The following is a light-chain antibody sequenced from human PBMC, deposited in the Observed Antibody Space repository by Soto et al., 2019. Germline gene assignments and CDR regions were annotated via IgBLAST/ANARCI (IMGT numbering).Light chain of an antibody. CDR2: AAF. V-gene: IGKV1-27*01. Sequence: DIQMTQSPSSLSASVGDRVTITCRASQGISNYIAWYQQKPGKVPKLLIYAAFTLQPGVPSRFSGSGSGTDFTLTISSLQPQDVASYYCQKYTCGPRAFDQGTKVEIK. CDR3: QKYTCGPRA. J-gene: IGKJ1*01. CDR1: QGISNY.